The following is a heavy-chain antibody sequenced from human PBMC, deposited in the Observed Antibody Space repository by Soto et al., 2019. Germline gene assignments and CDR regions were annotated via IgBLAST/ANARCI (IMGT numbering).Heavy chain of an antibody. V-gene: IGHV3-11*06. J-gene: IGHJ6*02. CDR1: GFTFSDYY. Sequence: PGGSLRLSCAASGFTFSDYYMSWIRQAPGKGLEWVSYISSSSSYTNYADSVKGRFTISRDNAKNSLYLQMNSLRAEDTAVYYCASLGPGYSYLYVWGQGTTVTVSS. D-gene: IGHD5-18*01. CDR3: ASLGPGYSYLYV. CDR2: ISSSSSYT.